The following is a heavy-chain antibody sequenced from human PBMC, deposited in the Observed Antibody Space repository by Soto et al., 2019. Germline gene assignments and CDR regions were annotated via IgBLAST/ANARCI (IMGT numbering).Heavy chain of an antibody. CDR3: ARDVGLQHDTGYYDFWSGKNKWFDT. CDR2: ISYSGST. D-gene: IGHD3-3*01. J-gene: IGHJ5*02. Sequence: XESLSVPWTVSGGSISGHYWSWIRQPPGKGLQYIGYISYSGSTNYNPSLKSRVTISVDTSNNQFSLRLSSVTAADTAVYYCARDVGLQHDTGYYDFWSGKNKWFDTWGQGILVTVSS. V-gene: IGHV4-59*11. CDR1: GGSISGHY.